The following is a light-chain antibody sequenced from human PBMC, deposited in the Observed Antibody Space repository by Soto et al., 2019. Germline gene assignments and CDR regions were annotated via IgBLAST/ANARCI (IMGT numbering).Light chain of an antibody. CDR3: RHYDNLPL. V-gene: IGKV1-33*01. J-gene: IGKJ3*01. CDR2: DAS. Sequence: DIQMTQSPSSLSASVGDRVTITCQASQDIRNYLNWYQQKPVKAPKILIYDASNLETGVPSRFSGSVSGTDFTFTISKLQSDDIATNYGRHYDNLPLVGPGTKVDIK. CDR1: QDIRNY.